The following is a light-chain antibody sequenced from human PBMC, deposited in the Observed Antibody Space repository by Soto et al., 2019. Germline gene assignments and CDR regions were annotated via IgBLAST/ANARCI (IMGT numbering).Light chain of an antibody. J-gene: IGKJ4*01. Sequence: GDTVTITRQASRDIADSLNWYQQRAGQAPKLLIYDASNLQSGVPARFSGSGTGTSFILTISSLQPEDFATYYCQQYDDPFTFGGGTKVEIK. CDR3: QQYDDPFT. CDR1: RDIADS. CDR2: DAS. V-gene: IGKV1-33*01.